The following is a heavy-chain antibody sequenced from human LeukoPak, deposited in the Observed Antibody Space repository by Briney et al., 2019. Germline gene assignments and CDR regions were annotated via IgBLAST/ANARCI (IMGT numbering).Heavy chain of an antibody. D-gene: IGHD6-6*01. Sequence: SETLSLTCTVSGYSISSGYYWGWIRQPPGKGLEWIGTFYNPSLKSRVTISVDTSKNQFSLNLTSVTAADTAVYYCARAMSIAARLQTIFDYWGQGTLVTVSS. V-gene: IGHV4-38-2*02. CDR1: GYSISSGYY. CDR3: ARAMSIAARLQTIFDY. J-gene: IGHJ4*02.